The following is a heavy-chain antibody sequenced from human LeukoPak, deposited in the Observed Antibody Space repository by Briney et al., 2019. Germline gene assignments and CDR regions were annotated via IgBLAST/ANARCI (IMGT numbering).Heavy chain of an antibody. D-gene: IGHD5-18*01. V-gene: IGHV3-74*01. Sequence: GGSLRLSCEASGFTFSGFWMHWVRQPPGKGLVWVSRIDTGGTTITYVDSVKGRFTNSRNNAKNPVYLQTNSLQAEDTAVYYCATRNNYGNDYWGQGVLVTVSS. CDR2: IDTGGTTI. CDR3: ATRNNYGNDY. CDR1: GFTFSGFW. J-gene: IGHJ4*02.